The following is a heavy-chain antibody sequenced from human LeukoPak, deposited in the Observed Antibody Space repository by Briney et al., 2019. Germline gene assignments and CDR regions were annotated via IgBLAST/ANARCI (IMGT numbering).Heavy chain of an antibody. CDR2: ISGSGGLT. D-gene: IGHD1-26*01. J-gene: IGHJ4*02. V-gene: IGHV3-23*01. CDR3: ATESSGALDF. CDR1: GFTFSSYG. Sequence: GGTLRLSCEASGFTFSSYGMSWVRQAPGKGLEWVSAISGSGGLTYYADSVKGRFTISRDNSKNTLYMQINSLRAEDTAVYYCATESSGALDFWGQGTLVTVSS.